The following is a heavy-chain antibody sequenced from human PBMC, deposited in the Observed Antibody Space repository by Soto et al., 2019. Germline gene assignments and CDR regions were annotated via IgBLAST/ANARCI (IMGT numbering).Heavy chain of an antibody. CDR1: GFSFSNFT. V-gene: IGHV3-21*01. D-gene: IGHD1-20*01. CDR3: ARETESYSWNDGLMDV. Sequence: EVQLVESGGGLVKPGGSLRLSCAASGFSFSNFTMNWVRQAPGKGLEWVSSIDTGSTFMFYADSVTGRFTNSRDNTKKSVYLQMNSLRAEDTAVYFCARETESYSWNDGLMDVWGQGATVTVSS. CDR2: IDTGSTFM. J-gene: IGHJ6*02.